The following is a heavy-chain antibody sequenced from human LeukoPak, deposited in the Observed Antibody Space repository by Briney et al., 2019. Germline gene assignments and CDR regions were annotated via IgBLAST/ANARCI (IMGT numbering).Heavy chain of an antibody. CDR3: ARDPGFGELLHYFDY. CDR1: GGSISSGDYY. J-gene: IGHJ4*02. V-gene: IGHV4-30-4*08. CDR2: IYYSGST. Sequence: SETLSLTCTVSGGSISSGDYYWRWIRQPPGKGLEWIGYIYYSGSTYYNPSLKSRVTISVDTSKNQFSLKLSSVTAADTAVYYCARDPGFGELLHYFDYWGQGTLVTVSS. D-gene: IGHD3-10*01.